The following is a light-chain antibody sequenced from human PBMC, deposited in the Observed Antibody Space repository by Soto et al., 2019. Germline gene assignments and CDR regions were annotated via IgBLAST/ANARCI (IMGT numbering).Light chain of an antibody. CDR2: DAS. Sequence: EIVLTQSPGTLSVSPGERATLSCRASQNIMSNLAWYQQKPGQAPRLLIYDASSRATGIPDRFSGSGSGTDFTLTISRLEPEDFAVYYCQQYGDSPWTFGQGTKVDI. V-gene: IGKV3-20*01. CDR1: QNIMSN. J-gene: IGKJ1*01. CDR3: QQYGDSPWT.